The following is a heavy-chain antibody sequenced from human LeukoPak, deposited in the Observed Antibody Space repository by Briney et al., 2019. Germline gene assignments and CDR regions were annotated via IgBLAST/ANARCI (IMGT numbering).Heavy chain of an antibody. J-gene: IGHJ6*04. CDR3: ARGRDSTTLLRYGMDV. Sequence: PGASLRLSCAASGFIFSNYAMYWVRQAPGKGLEWIGEINHSGSTNYNPSLKSRVTISVDTSKNQFSLKLSSVTAADTAVYYCARGRDSTTLLRYGMDVWGKGTTVTVSS. D-gene: IGHD2/OR15-2a*01. V-gene: IGHV4-34*01. CDR1: GFIFSNYA. CDR2: INHSGST.